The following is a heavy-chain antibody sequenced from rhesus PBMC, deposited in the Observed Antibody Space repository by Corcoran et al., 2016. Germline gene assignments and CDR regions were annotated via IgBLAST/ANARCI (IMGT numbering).Heavy chain of an antibody. CDR3: TRHYSSGCDY. V-gene: IGHV4-93*02. Sequence: QVQLQESGPAVVKPSETLSLTCAVSGGAISSSNWWSWIRQHPGKGLEWIGGIYGSGGSTEYNPTLKSRVTISIDTSKNQFSLKLSSVTAADTAVYYCTRHYSSGCDYWGQGVLVTVSS. CDR1: GGAISSSNW. CDR2: IYGSGGST. D-gene: IGHD6-31*01. J-gene: IGHJ4*01.